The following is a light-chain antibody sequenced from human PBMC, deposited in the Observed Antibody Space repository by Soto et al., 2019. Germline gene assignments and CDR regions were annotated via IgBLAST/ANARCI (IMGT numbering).Light chain of an antibody. V-gene: IGLV1-40*01. CDR2: GNS. CDR1: GSNIGAGYD. Sequence: QSVLTQPPSVSGAPGQRVTISCTGSGSNIGAGYDVHWYQQLPGTAPKLLIYGNSNRPSGVPDRFSGSKSGTSASLAITGLQAEDEADYYCQSYDSSLSGYNYVFGTGTKLTVL. J-gene: IGLJ1*01. CDR3: QSYDSSLSGYNYV.